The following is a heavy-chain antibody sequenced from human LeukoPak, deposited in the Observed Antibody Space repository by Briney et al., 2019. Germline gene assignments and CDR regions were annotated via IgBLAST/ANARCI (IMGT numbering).Heavy chain of an antibody. Sequence: GGSLRLSCAASEFSVGSNYMTWVRQAPGKGLEWVSLIYSGGSTYYADSVKGRFTISRDNSKNTLYLQMNSLRAEDTAVFYCARDQRYSSRKKFYYYMDVWGKGTTVTISS. CDR3: ARDQRYSSRKKFYYYMDV. J-gene: IGHJ6*03. CDR2: IYSGGST. D-gene: IGHD6-13*01. CDR1: EFSVGSNY. V-gene: IGHV3-66*01.